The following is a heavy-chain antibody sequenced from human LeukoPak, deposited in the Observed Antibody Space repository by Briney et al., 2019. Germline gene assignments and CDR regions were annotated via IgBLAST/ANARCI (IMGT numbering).Heavy chain of an antibody. V-gene: IGHV1-2*02. Sequence: ASVKVSCKASGYTFTGYYMHWVRQAPGQGLEWMGWINPNSGGTNYAQKFQGRVTMTRDTSISTAYMELSRLRSDDTAVYYCATYRPPYYDSSGYSNNWFDPWGQGTLVTVSS. CDR2: INPNSGGT. J-gene: IGHJ5*02. CDR3: ATYRPPYYDSSGYSNNWFDP. D-gene: IGHD3-22*01. CDR1: GYTFTGYY.